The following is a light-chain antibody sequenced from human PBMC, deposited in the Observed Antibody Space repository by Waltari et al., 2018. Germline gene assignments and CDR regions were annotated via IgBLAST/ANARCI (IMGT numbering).Light chain of an antibody. V-gene: IGKV3-20*01. CDR3: QHHVSLPAT. J-gene: IGKJ1*01. CDR1: QSVSRY. Sequence: EIVLTQSPGPLSLSPGERATLSCRASQSVSRYLAWYQQKPGQAPRLLIYGASTRATRIPDRFTGSGSGTDFSLTISRLEPEDFAVYFCQHHVSLPATFGQGTRVEVK. CDR2: GAS.